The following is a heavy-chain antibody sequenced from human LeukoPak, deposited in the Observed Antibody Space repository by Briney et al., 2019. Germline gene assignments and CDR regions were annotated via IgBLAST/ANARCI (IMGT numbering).Heavy chain of an antibody. J-gene: IGHJ6*03. CDR2: ITSGSSHI. CDR1: GFTFSSYN. Sequence: KSGGSLRLSCAASGFTFSSYNMNWVRQTPGQGLEWVSSITSGSSHIYYADSVKGRFTISRDNAKSSLYLQMNSLRAEDTAVYYCARDPYSGSYGADYYYYMGVWGKGTTVTISS. D-gene: IGHD1-26*01. V-gene: IGHV3-21*01. CDR3: ARDPYSGSYGADYYYYMGV.